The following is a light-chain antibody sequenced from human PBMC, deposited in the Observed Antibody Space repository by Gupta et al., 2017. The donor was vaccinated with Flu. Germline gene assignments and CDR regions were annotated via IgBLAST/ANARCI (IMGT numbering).Light chain of an antibody. V-gene: IGKV2-28*01. Sequence: ISCRSSQSLLHSNGYNYLDWYLQKPWQSPQLLIYLGSNRASGVPDRFSGSGSGTDFTLKISRVEAEDVGVYYCMQALQTPRTFGQGTKVEIK. CDR1: QSLLHSNGYNY. CDR3: MQALQTPRT. J-gene: IGKJ1*01. CDR2: LGS.